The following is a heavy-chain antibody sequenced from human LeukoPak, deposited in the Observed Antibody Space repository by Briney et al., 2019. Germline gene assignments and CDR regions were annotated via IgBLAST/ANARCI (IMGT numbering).Heavy chain of an antibody. CDR2: IRSKAYGGTT. D-gene: IGHD4-23*01. J-gene: IGHJ3*02. Sequence: GGSLRLSCTASGFTFGDYAMSWVRQAPGKGLEWVGFIRSKAYGGTTEYAASVKGRFTISRDDSKSIAYLQMNSLKTEDTAVYYCTRVGTEAYGGNSVAFDIWGQGTMVTVSS. CDR1: GFTFGDYA. CDR3: TRVGTEAYGGNSVAFDI. V-gene: IGHV3-49*04.